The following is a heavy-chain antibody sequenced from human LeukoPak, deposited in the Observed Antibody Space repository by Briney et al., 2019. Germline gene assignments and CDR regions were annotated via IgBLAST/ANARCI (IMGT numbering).Heavy chain of an antibody. CDR1: GGTFSSYA. J-gene: IGHJ6*03. Sequence: SVKVSCKASGGTFSSYAISWVRQAPGQGLEWMGGIIPIFGTANYAQKFRGRVTITADESTSTAYMELSSLRSEDTAVYYCARVRRISRSLGYYYYYMDVWGKGTTVTVSS. CDR3: ARVRRISRSLGYYYYYMDV. V-gene: IGHV1-69*13. CDR2: IIPIFGTA. D-gene: IGHD2-15*01.